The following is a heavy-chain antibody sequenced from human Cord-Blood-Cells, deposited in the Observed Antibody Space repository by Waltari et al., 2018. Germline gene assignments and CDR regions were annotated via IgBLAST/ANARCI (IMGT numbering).Heavy chain of an antibody. CDR1: GFTFTSSA. J-gene: IGHJ3*02. V-gene: IGHV1-58*01. CDR3: AAGVYDILTGYYNAFDI. CDR2: IVVGRGNT. D-gene: IGHD3-9*01. Sequence: QMQLVQSGPEVKKPGTSVKVSCKASGFTFTSSAVQWVRQARGQRLEWIGWIVVGRGNTNYAQKFQERVTITRDMSTSTAYMELSSLRSEDTAVYYCAAGVYDILTGYYNAFDIWGQGTMVTVSS.